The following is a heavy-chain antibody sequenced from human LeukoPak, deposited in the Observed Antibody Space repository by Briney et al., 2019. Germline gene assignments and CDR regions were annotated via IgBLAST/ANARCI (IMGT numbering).Heavy chain of an antibody. J-gene: IGHJ4*02. CDR1: GGSISDTGYT. D-gene: IGHD3-3*01. CDR2: TYYSGST. V-gene: IGHV4-39*07. Sequence: SETLSLTCTVSGGSISDTGYTWGWIPQPPGKGLDWIGSTYYSGSTYFNPSLKSRVTISLDTSKNPFSLKLSSVTAADTAVYYCARINTIFGVVSGYWGQGTLVTVSS. CDR3: ARINTIFGVVSGY.